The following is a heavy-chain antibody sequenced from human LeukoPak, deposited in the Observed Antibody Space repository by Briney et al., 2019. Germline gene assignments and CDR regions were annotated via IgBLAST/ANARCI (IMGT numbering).Heavy chain of an antibody. V-gene: IGHV4-39*01. D-gene: IGHD3-22*01. CDR1: GGSISSSSYY. J-gene: IGHJ4*02. Sequence: SETLSLTGTVSGGSISSSSYYWGWIRQPLGKGLEWIGSIYYSGSTYYNPSVKSRVTISVDTSKNQFSLKLSSVTAADTAVYYCATAYYYDSSGYYLFDYWGQGTLVTVSS. CDR3: ATAYYYDSSGYYLFDY. CDR2: IYYSGST.